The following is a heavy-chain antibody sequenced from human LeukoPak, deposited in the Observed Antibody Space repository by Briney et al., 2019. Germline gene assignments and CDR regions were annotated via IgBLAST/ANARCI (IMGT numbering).Heavy chain of an antibody. D-gene: IGHD3-10*01. Sequence: SETLSLTCTVSGGSISSYYWSWIRQPPGKGLEWIGHIYYSGSTNYNPSLKSRVTISVDTTKNQFSLRLSSVTAADTAVYYCARDLNGDYYFDYWGQGTLVTVSS. CDR2: IYYSGST. CDR3: ARDLNGDYYFDY. V-gene: IGHV4-59*01. J-gene: IGHJ4*02. CDR1: GGSISSYY.